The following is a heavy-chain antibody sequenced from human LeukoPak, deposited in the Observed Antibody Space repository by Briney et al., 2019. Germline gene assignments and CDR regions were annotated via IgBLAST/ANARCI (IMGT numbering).Heavy chain of an antibody. J-gene: IGHJ3*02. Sequence: SETLSLTCAVSGGSISSGGYSWRWLRQPPGRGLEWLGYIYHSGSTYYNPSLKSRVTISVDTSKNQFSLKLSSVTAADTAVYYCARELLWFGEFPDAFDIWGQGTMVTVSS. D-gene: IGHD3-10*01. CDR3: ARELLWFGEFPDAFDI. CDR1: GGSISSGGYS. V-gene: IGHV4-30-2*01. CDR2: IYHSGST.